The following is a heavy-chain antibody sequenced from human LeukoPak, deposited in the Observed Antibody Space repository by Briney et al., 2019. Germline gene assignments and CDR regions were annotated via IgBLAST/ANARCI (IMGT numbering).Heavy chain of an antibody. V-gene: IGHV4-34*01. D-gene: IGHD2-2*01. CDR1: GGSFSGYY. Sequence: SKTLSLTCAVYGGSFSGYYWSWIRQPPGKGLEWIGEINHSGSTNYNPSLKSRVTISVDTSKNQFSLKLSSVTAADTAVYYCARDNYCSSTSCYLYYYYYGMDVWGQGTTVTVSS. CDR3: ARDNYCSSTSCYLYYYYYGMDV. CDR2: INHSGST. J-gene: IGHJ6*02.